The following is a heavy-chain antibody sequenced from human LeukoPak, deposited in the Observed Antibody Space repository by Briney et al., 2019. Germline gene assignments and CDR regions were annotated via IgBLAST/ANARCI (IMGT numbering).Heavy chain of an antibody. D-gene: IGHD4-17*01. J-gene: IGHJ6*04. CDR3: AREATVFPGFSTYYYYGMDV. CDR2: IKQDGSEK. CDR1: GFTFSSYA. Sequence: GGSLRLSCAASGFTFSSYAMSWVRQAPGKGLEWVANIKQDGSEKYYVDSVKGRFTISRDNAKNSLYLQMNSLRAEDTAVYYCAREATVFPGFSTYYYYGMDVWGKGTTVTVSS. V-gene: IGHV3-7*03.